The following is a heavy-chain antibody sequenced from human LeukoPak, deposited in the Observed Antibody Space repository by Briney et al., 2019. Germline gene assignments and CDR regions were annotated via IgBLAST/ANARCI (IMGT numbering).Heavy chain of an antibody. Sequence: GESLKISCKGFGYSFTNYWIGWVRQMPGRGLEWMGIIHPGDSDTRYSSPFQGQVTISVDKSISTAYLQWSSLKASDTAMYYCARNTGWNILTGTFDYWGQGTLVTVSS. CDR1: GYSFTNYW. J-gene: IGHJ4*02. CDR2: IHPGDSDT. V-gene: IGHV5-51*01. CDR3: ARNTGWNILTGTFDY. D-gene: IGHD3-9*01.